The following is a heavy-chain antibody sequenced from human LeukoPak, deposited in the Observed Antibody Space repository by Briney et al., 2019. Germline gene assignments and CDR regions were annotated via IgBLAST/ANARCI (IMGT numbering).Heavy chain of an antibody. CDR1: GGTFSSYA. CDR3: ARVRYRLAETYIDY. Sequence: ASVKFSCKASGGTFSSYAISWVRQAPGQGLEWMGWISPYNGNTNYAQKLQGRVTMTTDTSTSTAYMELRSLRSDDTAVYYCARVRYRLAETYIDYWGQGTLVTVSS. V-gene: IGHV1-18*01. D-gene: IGHD3-16*01. J-gene: IGHJ4*02. CDR2: ISPYNGNT.